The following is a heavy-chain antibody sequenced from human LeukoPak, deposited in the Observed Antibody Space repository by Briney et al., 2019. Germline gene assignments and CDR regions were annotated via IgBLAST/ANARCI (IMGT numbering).Heavy chain of an antibody. D-gene: IGHD3-3*01. V-gene: IGHV4-61*01. CDR1: GGSVSSGSYY. J-gene: IGHJ5*01. CDR2: IYYSGST. Sequence: KTSETLSLTCTVSGGSVSSGSYYWSWIRQPPGKGLEWIGYIYYSGSTNYNPSLKSRVTISVDTSKNQFSLKLSSVTAADTAVYYCARESGESYYDFWSGYYGTYNWFDPWGQGTTVTVSS. CDR3: ARESGESYYDFWSGYYGTYNWFDP.